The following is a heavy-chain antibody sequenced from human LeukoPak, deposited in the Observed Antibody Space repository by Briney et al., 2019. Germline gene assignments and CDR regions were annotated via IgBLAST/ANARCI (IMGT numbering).Heavy chain of an antibody. J-gene: IGHJ1*01. CDR3: ARGGKIALAGTRSPQYFQH. V-gene: IGHV3-66*03. Sequence: PGGSLRLSCTVSGFTVSSNSMSWVRQAPGKGLEWVSGIGGSGIRTYYADSVKGRFTISRDNSRNTLYLQMNSLRPEDTAVYYCARGGKIALAGTRSPQYFQHWGQGTLVTVSS. CDR2: IGGSGIRT. CDR1: GFTVSSNS. D-gene: IGHD6-19*01.